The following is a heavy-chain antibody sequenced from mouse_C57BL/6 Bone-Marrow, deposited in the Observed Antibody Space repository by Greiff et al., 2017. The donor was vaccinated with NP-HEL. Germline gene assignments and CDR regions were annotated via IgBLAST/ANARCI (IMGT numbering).Heavy chain of an antibody. J-gene: IGHJ3*01. CDR3: ARGGYSCLD. V-gene: IGHV1-59*01. CDR1: GYTFTSYW. Sequence: QVQLKQPGAELVRPGTSVKLSCKASGYTFTSYWMHWVKQRPGQGLEWIGVIDPSDSYTNYNQKFKGKATLTVDTSSSTAYMQLSSLTSEDSAVYYCARGGYSCLDWGQGTLVTVSA. D-gene: IGHD2-3*01. CDR2: IDPSDSYT.